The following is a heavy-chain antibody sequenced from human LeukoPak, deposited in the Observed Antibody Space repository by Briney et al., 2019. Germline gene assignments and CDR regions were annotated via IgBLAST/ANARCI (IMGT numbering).Heavy chain of an antibody. J-gene: IGHJ6*02. V-gene: IGHV4-34*01. Sequence: SETLSLTCAVYGGSFSGYYWSWIRQPPGKGLEWIGEINHSGSTNYNPSLKSRVTISVDTSKNQFSLKLSSVTAADTAVYYCARHFYSGSYGAWYYNGMDVWGQGTTVTVSS. CDR3: ARHFYSGSYGAWYYNGMDV. CDR2: INHSGST. CDR1: GGSFSGYY. D-gene: IGHD1-26*01.